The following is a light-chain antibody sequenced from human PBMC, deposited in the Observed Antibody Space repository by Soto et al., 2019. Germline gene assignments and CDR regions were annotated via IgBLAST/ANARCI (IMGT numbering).Light chain of an antibody. CDR3: QSSDNSQTRV. J-gene: IGLJ3*02. CDR1: SPNIGAGYD. Sequence: QSVLTQPPSVSGAPGQRVTISCTGSSPNIGAGYDVHWYQHFPGTAPKLLIYGNYHRPSGVTDRFSGSKSGTSGSLVITGLQAEDEAYYYCQSSDNSQTRVFGGGTQLTVL. V-gene: IGLV1-40*01. CDR2: GNY.